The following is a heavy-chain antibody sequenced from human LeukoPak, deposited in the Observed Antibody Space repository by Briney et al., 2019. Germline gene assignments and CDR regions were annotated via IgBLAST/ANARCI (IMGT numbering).Heavy chain of an antibody. CDR3: ARDRIAAAGTRFDP. D-gene: IGHD6-13*01. J-gene: IGHJ5*02. CDR1: GYTFTSYA. Sequence: ASVTVSCKASGYTFTSYAMNWVRQAPGQGLEWMGWINTNTGNPTYAQGFTGRFVFSLDTSVSTAYLQISSLKAEDTAVYYCARDRIAAAGTRFDPWGQGTLVTVSS. CDR2: INTNTGNP. V-gene: IGHV7-4-1*02.